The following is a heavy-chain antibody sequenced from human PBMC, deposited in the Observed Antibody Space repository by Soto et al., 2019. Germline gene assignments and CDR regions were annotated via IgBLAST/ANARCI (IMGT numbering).Heavy chain of an antibody. V-gene: IGHV1-18*01. J-gene: IGHJ6*02. CDR3: ARVFMPAYYYYGMDV. Sequence: GASVKVSCKASGYTFTSYGISWVRQAPGQGLEWMGWISAYNGNTNYAQKLQGRVTMTTDTSTSTAYMELRSLKSDDTAVYYCARVFMPAYYYYGMDVWGXGXTVTVSS. CDR2: ISAYNGNT. D-gene: IGHD2-2*01. CDR1: GYTFTSYG.